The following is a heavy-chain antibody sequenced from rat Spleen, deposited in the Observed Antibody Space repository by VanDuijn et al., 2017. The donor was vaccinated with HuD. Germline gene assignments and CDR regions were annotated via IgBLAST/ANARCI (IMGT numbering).Heavy chain of an antibody. J-gene: IGHJ2*01. CDR2: ITITGGST. V-gene: IGHV5-31*01. CDR3: ARHEVITTRGYFDY. CDR1: GFKFNNYW. Sequence: EVQLVESGGGLVQPGRSLKLSCVASGFKFNNYWMTWIRQAPGKGLEWVASITITGGSTYYPDSVKGRFTVSRDNAKSTLYLQMDSLTSEDTATYYCARHEVITTRGYFDYWGQGVMVTVSS. D-gene: IGHD1-10*01.